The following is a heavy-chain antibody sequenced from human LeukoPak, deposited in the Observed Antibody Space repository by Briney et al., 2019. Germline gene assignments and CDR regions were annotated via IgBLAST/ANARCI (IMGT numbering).Heavy chain of an antibody. CDR2: ISGSGGST. Sequence: GGSLRLSCAASGFTFSSYAMSWVGQAPGKGLEWVSAISGSGGSTYYADSVKGRFTISRDNSKNTLYLQMNSLRAEDTAVYYCAKDHYDYVWGSYRADYWGQGTLVTVSS. D-gene: IGHD3-16*02. V-gene: IGHV3-23*01. CDR1: GFTFSSYA. CDR3: AKDHYDYVWGSYRADY. J-gene: IGHJ4*02.